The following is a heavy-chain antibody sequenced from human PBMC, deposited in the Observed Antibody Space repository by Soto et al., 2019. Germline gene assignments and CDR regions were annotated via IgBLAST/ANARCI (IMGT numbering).Heavy chain of an antibody. J-gene: IGHJ5*02. Sequence: ASVKVSCKASGYTFTSYGISWVRQAPGQGLEWMGGIIPIFGTANDAQKFQGRVTITADKSTSPAYRELSSLRSEDTAVYYCARDHDYYDSSGYYHWFDPWGQGTLVTVS. V-gene: IGHV1-69*06. CDR1: GYTFTSYG. D-gene: IGHD3-22*01. CDR2: IIPIFGTA. CDR3: ARDHDYYDSSGYYHWFDP.